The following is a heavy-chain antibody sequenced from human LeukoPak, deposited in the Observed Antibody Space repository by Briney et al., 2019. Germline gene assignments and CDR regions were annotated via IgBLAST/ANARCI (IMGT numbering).Heavy chain of an antibody. Sequence: PGGSLRLSCAASGFTFSSYSMNWVRQAPGKGLEWASSISSSSSYIYYADSVKGRFTISRDNAKSSLFLQMNSLRAEDTAVYYCAKQTLWRHSGSENYFDYWGQGTLVTVSS. CDR3: AKQTLWRHSGSENYFDY. CDR1: GFTFSSYS. J-gene: IGHJ4*02. V-gene: IGHV3-21*04. CDR2: ISSSSSYI. D-gene: IGHD6-19*01.